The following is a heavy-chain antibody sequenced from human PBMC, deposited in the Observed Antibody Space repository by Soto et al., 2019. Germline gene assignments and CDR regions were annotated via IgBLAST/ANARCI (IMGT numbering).Heavy chain of an antibody. V-gene: IGHV1-2*02. Sequence: QVQPVQSGAEVKKPGASVKVSCRATGYTITGYYMHWVRHAPAQGLEWMGWFNPNSGGTNYAQKFRGRVTMTRDPPISTADMEMSRLRCDDTAVYYCGRDRSIRWYWFDPCGQGTLVTVSS. D-gene: IGHD2-15*01. CDR3: GRDRSIRWYWFDP. J-gene: IGHJ5*02. CDR2: FNPNSGGT. CDR1: GYTITGYY.